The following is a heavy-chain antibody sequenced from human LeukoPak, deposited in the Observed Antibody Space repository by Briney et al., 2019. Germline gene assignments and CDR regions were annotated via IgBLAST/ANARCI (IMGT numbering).Heavy chain of an antibody. Sequence: SQTLSLTCTVSGGSISSGSYCWSWIRQPPGKGLEWIGYIYYSGSTNYNPSLKSRVTISVDTSKNQFSLKLSSVTAADTAVYYCARVVIYYYYMDVWGRGTTVTISS. CDR1: GGSISSGSYC. J-gene: IGHJ6*03. V-gene: IGHV4-61*01. CDR2: IYYSGST. CDR3: ARVVIYYYYMDV. D-gene: IGHD2-2*01.